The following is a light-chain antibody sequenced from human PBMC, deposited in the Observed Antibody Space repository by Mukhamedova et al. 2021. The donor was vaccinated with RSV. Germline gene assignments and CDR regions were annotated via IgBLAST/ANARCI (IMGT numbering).Light chain of an antibody. J-gene: IGLJ2*01. CDR2: EAT. V-gene: IGLV2-23*01. Sequence: KLMIYEATKRPSGVSNRFSGSKSGNTASLTISGLQAEDAADYYCCSYVASSTLVVFGGGTHLIVL. CDR3: CSYVASSTLVV.